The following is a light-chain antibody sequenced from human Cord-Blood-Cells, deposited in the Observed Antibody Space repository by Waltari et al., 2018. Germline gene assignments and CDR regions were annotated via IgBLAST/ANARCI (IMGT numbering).Light chain of an antibody. V-gene: IGLV2-11*01. CDR3: CSYAGSYTFV. Sequence: QSALTQPRPVSVSPEQSVPFSSMGTSSYVGCCPLSSCYQQHPSKAPKLMIYDVSKRPSGVPDRFSGSKSGNTASLTISGLQAEDEADYYCCSYAGSYTFVFGTGTKVTVL. CDR2: DVS. J-gene: IGLJ1*01. CDR1: SSYVGCCPL.